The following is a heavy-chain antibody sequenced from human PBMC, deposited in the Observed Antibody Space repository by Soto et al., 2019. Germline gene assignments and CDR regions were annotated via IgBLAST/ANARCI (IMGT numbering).Heavy chain of an antibody. J-gene: IGHJ6*02. CDR3: ARHETSYGYSYYGMDV. Sequence: GESLKISCKGSGYSFTSYWISWVRQMPGKGLEWMGRIDPSDSYTNYSPSFQGHVTISADKSISTAYLQWSSLKASDTAMYYCARHETSYGYSYYGMDVWGQGTAVTVSS. V-gene: IGHV5-10-1*01. D-gene: IGHD5-18*01. CDR2: IDPSDSYT. CDR1: GYSFTSYW.